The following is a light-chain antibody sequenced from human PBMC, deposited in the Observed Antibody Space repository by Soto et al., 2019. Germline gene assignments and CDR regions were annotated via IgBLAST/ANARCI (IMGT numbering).Light chain of an antibody. CDR1: QRVSSGY. J-gene: IGKJ5*01. CDR3: QQYGSSHPSST. CDR2: GAS. Sequence: EIVLTQSPGTLSLSPGERATLSCRASQRVSSGYLAWYQQKPGQAPRLLIYGASNRATDIPDRFSGRGSGTDFTLTISRLESEDFAVYYCQQYGSSHPSSTFGQGTRLEIK. V-gene: IGKV3-20*01.